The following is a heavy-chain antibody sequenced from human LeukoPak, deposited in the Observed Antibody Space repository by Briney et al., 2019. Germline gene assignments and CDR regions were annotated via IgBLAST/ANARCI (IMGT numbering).Heavy chain of an antibody. CDR3: ARRSAAGIWDY. D-gene: IGHD6-13*01. CDR2: IYHSGST. J-gene: IGHJ4*02. Sequence: SETLSLTCAVSGGSISSGGYSWSWIRQPLGKGLEWIGYIYHSGSTYYNPSLKSRVTISVDRSKNQFSLKLSSVTAADTAVYYCARRSAAGIWDYWGQGTLVTVSS. V-gene: IGHV4-30-2*01. CDR1: GGSISSGGYS.